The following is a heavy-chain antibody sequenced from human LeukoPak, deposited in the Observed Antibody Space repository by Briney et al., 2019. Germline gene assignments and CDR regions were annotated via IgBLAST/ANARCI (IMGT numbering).Heavy chain of an antibody. CDR2: ISGSSRHV. CDR1: GFTFSDYF. J-gene: IGHJ1*01. CDR3: ARGYCGGDCYGD. D-gene: IGHD2-21*02. V-gene: IGHV3-21*01. Sequence: PGGSLRLSCAASGFTFSDYFMNWVRQAPGKGLEYVSSISGSSRHVYYADSVKGRFTISRDNTKSSLYLQMNSLRVEDMAVYYCARGYCGGDCYGDWGQGTLVTVSS.